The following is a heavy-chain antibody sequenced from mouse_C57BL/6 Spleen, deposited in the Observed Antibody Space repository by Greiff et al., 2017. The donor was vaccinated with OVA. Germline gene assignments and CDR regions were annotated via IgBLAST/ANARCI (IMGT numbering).Heavy chain of an antibody. CDR2: INPSNGGT. J-gene: IGHJ2*01. Sequence: VKLQQPGTELVKPGASVKLSCKASGYTFTSYWMHWVKQRPGQGLEWIGNINPSNGGTNYNEKFKSKATLTVDKSSSTAYMQLSSLTSEDSAVYYCARSPYGNYRSFDYWGQGTTLTVSS. V-gene: IGHV1-53*01. D-gene: IGHD2-1*01. CDR3: ARSPYGNYRSFDY. CDR1: GYTFTSYW.